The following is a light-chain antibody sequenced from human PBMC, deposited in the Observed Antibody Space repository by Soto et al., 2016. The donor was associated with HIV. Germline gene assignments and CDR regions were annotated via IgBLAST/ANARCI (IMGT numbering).Light chain of an antibody. CDR2: KAS. V-gene: IGKV1-5*03. J-gene: IGKJ4*01. Sequence: DIQMTQSPSTLSASVGDRVTITCRASQSISSWLAWYQQKPGKAPTLLIYKASSLESGVPSRFSGSGSGTEFSLTISSLQPDDFATYYCQQYNLYPITFGGGTKVEIK. CDR1: QSISSW. CDR3: QQYNLYPIT.